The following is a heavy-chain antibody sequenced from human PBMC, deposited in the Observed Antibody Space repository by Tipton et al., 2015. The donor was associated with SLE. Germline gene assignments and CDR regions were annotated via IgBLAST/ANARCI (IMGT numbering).Heavy chain of an antibody. CDR2: IGTAGDT. CDR1: GFPFSNYD. CDR3: AREREGYDSPDY. J-gene: IGHJ4*02. D-gene: IGHD3-22*01. V-gene: IGHV3-13*04. Sequence: SLRLSCAASGFPFSNYDMHWVRQVTGKGLEWVSAIGTAGDTYSLGSVKGRFTISRDNSKNTLYLQMNSLRAEDTAVYYCAREREGYDSPDYWGQGTLVTVSS.